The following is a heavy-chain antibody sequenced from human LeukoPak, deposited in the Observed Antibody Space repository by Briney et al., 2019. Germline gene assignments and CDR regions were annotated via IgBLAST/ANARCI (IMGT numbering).Heavy chain of an antibody. CDR3: ARVDGWDYVVY. D-gene: IGHD1-26*01. V-gene: IGHV4-31*03. CDR2: IYHSGST. Sequence: PSETLSLTCTVSGGSISSGGYYWSWIRQHPGKGLEWIGYIYHSGSTYYNPSLKSRVTISVDTSKNQFSLKLSSVTAADTAVYYCARVDGWDYVVYWGQGTLVTVSS. J-gene: IGHJ4*02. CDR1: GGSISSGGYY.